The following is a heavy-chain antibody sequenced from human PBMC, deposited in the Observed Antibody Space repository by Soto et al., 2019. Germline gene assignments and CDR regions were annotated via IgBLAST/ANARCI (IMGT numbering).Heavy chain of an antibody. D-gene: IGHD3-10*01. V-gene: IGHV5-51*01. Sequence: PGESLKISCQCSGYNFTNYWIGWMRQMPGKGLESMGIIYPGDSDTRYSPSFQGQVTISADKSISTAYLQWSSLKASDTAMYYCAGGGVRGVVTRTRDYYGMDVWGQGTTVTVSS. CDR2: IYPGDSDT. J-gene: IGHJ6*02. CDR3: AGGGVRGVVTRTRDYYGMDV. CDR1: GYNFTNYW.